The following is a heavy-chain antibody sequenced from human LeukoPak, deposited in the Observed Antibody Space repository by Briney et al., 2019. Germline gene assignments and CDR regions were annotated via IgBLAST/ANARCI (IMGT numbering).Heavy chain of an antibody. CDR2: ISPTTGDT. CDR3: ARGYYGMDV. V-gene: IGHV1-2*02. J-gene: IGHJ6*02. CDR1: GYIFTGRY. Sequence: ASVKVSCKASGYIFTGRYLYWARQTPGEGLQWMGWISPTTGDTYSAQNFQGRVTMTRGRSINTGYMELTRLTSGDTGVYFCARGYYGMDVWGQGTTVIVSS.